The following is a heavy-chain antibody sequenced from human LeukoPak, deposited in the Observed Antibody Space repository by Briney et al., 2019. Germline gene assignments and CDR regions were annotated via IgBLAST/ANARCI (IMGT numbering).Heavy chain of an antibody. V-gene: IGHV3-21*01. CDR1: GFTFSSHS. J-gene: IGHJ4*02. CDR3: ARDSARRYFDY. Sequence: GGSLRLSCAASGFTFSSHSMNWVRQAPGKGLEWVSSISSSSSYIYYADSVKGRFTISRDNAKNSLYLQMNSLRAEDTAVYYCARDSARRYFDYWGQGTLVTVSS. CDR2: ISSSSSYI. D-gene: IGHD3-10*01.